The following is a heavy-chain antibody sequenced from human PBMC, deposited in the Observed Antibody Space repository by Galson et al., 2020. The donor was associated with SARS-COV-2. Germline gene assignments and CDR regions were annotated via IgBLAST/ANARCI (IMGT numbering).Heavy chain of an antibody. J-gene: IGHJ6*02. Sequence: SETLSLTCTVSGGSISSGSYCWSWIRQPAGKGLEWIGRIYTSGSTNYNPSLKSRVTISVDTSKNQFSLKLSSVTAADTAVYYCARDMVRGVSFREGMDVWGQGTTVTVSS. CDR1: GGSISSGSYC. CDR3: ARDMVRGVSFREGMDV. V-gene: IGHV4-61*02. D-gene: IGHD3-10*01. CDR2: IYTSGST.